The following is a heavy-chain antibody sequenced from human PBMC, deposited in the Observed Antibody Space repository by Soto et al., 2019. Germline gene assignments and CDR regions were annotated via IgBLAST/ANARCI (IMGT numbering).Heavy chain of an antibody. V-gene: IGHV1-69*06. J-gene: IGHJ4*02. CDR1: GGTFSTNP. D-gene: IGHD2-15*01. CDR2: TGSGTGPG. Sequence: QVQLVQSGAEVKKPGSSVKVSCKASGGTFSTNPISWVQQAPGQGLEWMGGTGSGTGPGNHAQKFQGRLTIIVDKSTSTVYMELSSLSSEDTAVYYCARRDSGGFYRYFDSWGQGTLVTVSS. CDR3: ARRDSGGFYRYFDS.